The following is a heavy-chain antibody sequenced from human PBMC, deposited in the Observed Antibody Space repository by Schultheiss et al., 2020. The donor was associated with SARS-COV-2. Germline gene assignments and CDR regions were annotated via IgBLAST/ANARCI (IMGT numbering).Heavy chain of an antibody. CDR3: ARTPAPDYYYGMDV. V-gene: IGHV2-5*02. CDR1: GFSLSTSGVG. CDR2: IYWDDDK. Sequence: SGPTLVKPTQTLTLTCTFSGFSLSTSGVGVGWIRQPPGKALEWLALIYWDDDKRYSPSLKSRLTITKDTSKNQVVLTMTNMDPVDTATYYCARTPAPDYYYGMDVWGQGTTVTVSS. J-gene: IGHJ6*02.